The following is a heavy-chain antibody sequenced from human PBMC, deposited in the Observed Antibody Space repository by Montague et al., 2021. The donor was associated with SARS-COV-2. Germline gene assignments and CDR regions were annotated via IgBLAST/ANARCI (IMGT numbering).Heavy chain of an antibody. V-gene: IGHV4-59*13. CDR1: GGSISGYY. CDR2: IYYTGST. CDR3: ARDDYGEYAAF. J-gene: IGHJ4*02. D-gene: IGHD4-17*01. Sequence: SETLSLTCTVSGGSISGYYWSWIRQPPGKGLEWIGYIYYTGSTNYNPSLYSRASMSVDTFKNQFSLKLRSATAADTAVYYCARDDYGEYAAFWGQGTLVTVSS.